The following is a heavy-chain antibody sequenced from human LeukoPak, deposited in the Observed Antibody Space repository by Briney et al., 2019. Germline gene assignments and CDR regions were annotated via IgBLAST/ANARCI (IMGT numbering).Heavy chain of an antibody. J-gene: IGHJ4*02. CDR2: IFYSGST. D-gene: IGHD2-15*01. Sequence: PSETLSLTCTVSGDSISSYYWSWIRQPPGKRLEWIGYIFYSGSTNYNPSLKSRVTISVDTSKNQFSLRLSSVTAADTAVYYCARSHYCGGCYSNFDFWGQGTLVTVSS. CDR1: GDSISSYY. CDR3: ARSHYCGGCYSNFDF. V-gene: IGHV4-59*01.